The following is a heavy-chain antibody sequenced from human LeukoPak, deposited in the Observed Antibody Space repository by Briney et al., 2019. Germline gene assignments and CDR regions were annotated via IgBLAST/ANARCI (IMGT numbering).Heavy chain of an antibody. CDR2: IRTKIDGETA. CDR1: GFNFNFAW. CDR3: TTERNWELLRPYGMDI. D-gene: IGHD1-26*01. J-gene: IGHJ6*02. V-gene: IGHV3-15*01. Sequence: GGSLRLSCAASGFNFNFAWMSWVRQAPGKGLEWVGRIRTKIDGETAYYAAPVKGRFTISRDDSKTMLYLQMNSLKTEDSAVYYCTTERNWELLRPYGMDIWGQGTTVTVSS.